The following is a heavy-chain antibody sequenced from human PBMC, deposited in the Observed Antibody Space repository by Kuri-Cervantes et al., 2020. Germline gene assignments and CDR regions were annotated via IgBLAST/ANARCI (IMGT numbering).Heavy chain of an antibody. J-gene: IGHJ4*02. CDR3: AREATSVVTAANYFDY. Sequence: ASVKVSCKASGYTFTGYYMHWVRQAPGQGLEWMGWINPNSGGTNYAQKFQGRVTMTRDTSISTAYMELSRLRSDDTAVYYCAREATSVVTAANYFDYWGQGTLVTVSS. D-gene: IGHD2-21*02. CDR1: GYTFTGYY. V-gene: IGHV1-2*02. CDR2: INPNSGGT.